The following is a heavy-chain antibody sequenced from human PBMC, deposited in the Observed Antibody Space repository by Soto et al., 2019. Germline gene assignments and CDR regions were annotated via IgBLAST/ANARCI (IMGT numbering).Heavy chain of an antibody. Sequence: QVQLVQSGAEVKKPGSSVKVSCKASGGTFSSYAISWVRQAPGQGLEWMGGIIPIFGTANYAQKFQGRVTITADESTSTAYMELSSLRSEDTAVYYCARDEGMVTVPYCYHGMDVWGQGTTVTVSS. CDR3: ARDEGMVTVPYCYHGMDV. CDR2: IIPIFGTA. D-gene: IGHD5-18*01. CDR1: GGTFSSYA. J-gene: IGHJ6*02. V-gene: IGHV1-69*01.